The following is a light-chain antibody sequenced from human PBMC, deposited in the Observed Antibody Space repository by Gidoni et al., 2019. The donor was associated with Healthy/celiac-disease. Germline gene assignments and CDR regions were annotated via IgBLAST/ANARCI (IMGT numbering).Light chain of an antibody. J-gene: IGKJ2*01. CDR2: AAS. CDR1: QSISSY. Sequence: DIQMTQSPSSLAASVGDRVTITCRASQSISSYLNLYQQKPGKAPKLLIYAASSLQSGVPSRFSGSGSGTDFTLTISSLQPEDFATYYCQQSYSTQYTFXXXTKLEIK. CDR3: QQSYSTQYT. V-gene: IGKV1-39*01.